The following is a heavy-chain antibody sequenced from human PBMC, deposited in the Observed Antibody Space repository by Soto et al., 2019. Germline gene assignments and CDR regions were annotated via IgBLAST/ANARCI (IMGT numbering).Heavy chain of an antibody. CDR2: IIPIFGTA. V-gene: IGHV1-69*13. D-gene: IGHD4-17*01. Sequence: SVKVSFKASGGTFSSYAISWVRQAPGQGLEWMGGIIPIFGTANYAQKFQGRVTITADESTSTAYMELSSLRSEDTAVYYCASPGPTTPDKYYIDDWGQGTTVTVSS. J-gene: IGHJ4*02. CDR1: GGTFSSYA. CDR3: ASPGPTTPDKYYIDD.